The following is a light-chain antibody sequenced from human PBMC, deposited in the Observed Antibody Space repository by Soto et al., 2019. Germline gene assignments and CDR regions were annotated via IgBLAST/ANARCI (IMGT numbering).Light chain of an antibody. V-gene: IGLV2-14*01. CDR2: DVS. CDR3: SSYTSSSTFYV. J-gene: IGLJ1*01. Sequence: QSALTQPASVPGSPGQSITLSCTGTSSDVGDYNYVSWYQQHPGKAPKLMIYDVSNRPSGVSNRFSGSKSGNTASLTISGLQAEDEADYYCSSYTSSSTFYVFGTGTKVTVL. CDR1: SSDVGDYNY.